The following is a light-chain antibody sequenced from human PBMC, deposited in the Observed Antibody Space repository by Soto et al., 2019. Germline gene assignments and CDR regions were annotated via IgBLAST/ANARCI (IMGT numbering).Light chain of an antibody. CDR2: GAS. CDR1: QSLSGNY. V-gene: IGKV3-20*01. J-gene: IGKJ2*01. CDR3: QQYGSSHMYT. Sequence: DIVLTQSPGTLSLSPGERATLSCRASQSLSGNYLAWYQQRPVQPPRLLIYGASSRATGIPDRFSGSGSGTYFTLTISSLEPEDFAVYICQQYGSSHMYTFGQGTNLEIK.